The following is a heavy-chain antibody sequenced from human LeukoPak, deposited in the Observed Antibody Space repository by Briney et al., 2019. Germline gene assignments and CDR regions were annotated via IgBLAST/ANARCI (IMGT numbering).Heavy chain of an antibody. CDR2: ISWNSGSI. V-gene: IGHV3-9*01. J-gene: IGHJ4*02. CDR1: GFTFSSYA. Sequence: GGSLRLSCAASGFTFSSYAMSWVRQAPGKGLEWVSGISWNSGSIGYADSVKGRFTISRDNAKNSLYLQMNSLRAEDTALYYCAKGRTGYSSSWIDYWGQGTLVTVSS. D-gene: IGHD6-13*01. CDR3: AKGRTGYSSSWIDY.